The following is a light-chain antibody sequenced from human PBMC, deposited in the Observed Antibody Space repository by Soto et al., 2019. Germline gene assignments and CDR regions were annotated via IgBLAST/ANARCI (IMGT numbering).Light chain of an antibody. J-gene: IGLJ1*01. CDR2: EVS. CDR1: SSDVGAYNY. V-gene: IGLV2-8*01. CDR3: SSYAGSSNFYV. Sequence: QSVLTQPPSASGSPGQSVTISCTGTSSDVGAYNYVSWYQQHPGKAPKLMTYEVSKRPSGVPDRFSGSKSGNTASLTVSGLQAEDEADYYCSSYAGSSNFYVFGTGTKVTVL.